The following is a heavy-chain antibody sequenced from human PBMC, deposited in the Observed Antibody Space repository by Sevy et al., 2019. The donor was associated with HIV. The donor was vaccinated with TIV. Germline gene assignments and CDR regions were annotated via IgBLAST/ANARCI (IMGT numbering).Heavy chain of an antibody. Sequence: QLGGSLRLSCAASGFTFRDHYMDWVRQAPGKGLEWVGRATNRANNYATHYAASVRGRFTILRDDSKNSMFLEVNSLKTEDTAVYYCARVVVGNYGEYDYWGQGTLVTVSS. D-gene: IGHD3-10*01. J-gene: IGHJ4*02. CDR3: ARVVVGNYGEYDY. V-gene: IGHV3-72*01. CDR1: GFTFRDHY. CDR2: ATNRANNYAT.